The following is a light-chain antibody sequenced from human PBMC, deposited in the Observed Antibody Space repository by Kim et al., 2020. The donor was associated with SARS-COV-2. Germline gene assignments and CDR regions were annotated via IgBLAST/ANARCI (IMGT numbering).Light chain of an antibody. V-gene: IGLV7-43*01. Sequence: PGCTVNLTCASSTGTVTSAHYANWVQQKPGQAPRALIFTTTNRRSWTPARFSGALLGGRAALTLSGVQAEDEAEYYCLLFFGATWVFGGGTQRIAL. J-gene: IGLJ3*02. CDR1: TGTVTSAHY. CDR2: TTT. CDR3: LLFFGATWV.